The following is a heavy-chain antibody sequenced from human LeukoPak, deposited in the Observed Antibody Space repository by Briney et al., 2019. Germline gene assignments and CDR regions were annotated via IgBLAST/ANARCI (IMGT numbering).Heavy chain of an antibody. V-gene: IGHV4-59*01. J-gene: IGHJ5*02. CDR1: GGSISSYY. CDR3: ARDSPSRGDFWFDP. D-gene: IGHD3-16*01. Sequence: SETLSLTCTVSGGSISSYYWGWIRQPPGKGLEWIGYIYYSGSTNYNPSLKSRVTISVDTSKNQFSLKLSSMTAADTAVYYCARDSPSRGDFWFDPGGQGTLVTVSS. CDR2: IYYSGST.